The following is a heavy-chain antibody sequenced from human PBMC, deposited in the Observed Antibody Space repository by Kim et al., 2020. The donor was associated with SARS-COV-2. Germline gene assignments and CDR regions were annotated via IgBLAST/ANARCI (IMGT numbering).Heavy chain of an antibody. D-gene: IGHD1-1*01. CDR1: GFTFGDYA. CDR3: AKDSHVLYLGVGWKDYYFDY. J-gene: IGHJ4*02. V-gene: IGHV3-9*01. CDR2: ISWNSGSI. Sequence: GGSLRLSCAASGFTFGDYAMHWVRQAPGKGLEWVSGISWNSGSIGYADSVKGRFTISRDNAKNSLYLQMNSLRAEDTALYYCAKDSHVLYLGVGWKDYYFDYWGQGTLVTVSS.